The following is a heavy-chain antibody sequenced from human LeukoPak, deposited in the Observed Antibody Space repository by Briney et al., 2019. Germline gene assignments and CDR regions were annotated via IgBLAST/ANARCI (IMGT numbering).Heavy chain of an antibody. J-gene: IGHJ4*02. CDR1: GYNFKGSV. CDR2: IRSKANRYAT. V-gene: IGHV3-73*01. Sequence: GGPLRLSCAATGYNFKGSVMHWVRKASGKGLEWVGRIRSKANRYATAYAASVKGRFTISRDDSKNTAFLQMNSLKTEDTAVYYCAKRATDYWGQGTLVTVSS. CDR3: AKRATDY.